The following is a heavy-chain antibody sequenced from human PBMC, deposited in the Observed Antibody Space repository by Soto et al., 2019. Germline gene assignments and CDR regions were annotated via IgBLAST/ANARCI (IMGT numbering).Heavy chain of an antibody. CDR1: GDSISTYY. Sequence: PSETLSLTCTVSGDSISTYYWSWIRQPPGKGLEWIGYIYSSGSTNYNPSLKSRVTISVDTSKNQFSLKLSSVTAADTAVYCCARQYASSWFDYWGQGTLVTVSS. V-gene: IGHV4-59*08. D-gene: IGHD6-13*01. CDR2: IYSSGST. J-gene: IGHJ4*02. CDR3: ARQYASSWFDY.